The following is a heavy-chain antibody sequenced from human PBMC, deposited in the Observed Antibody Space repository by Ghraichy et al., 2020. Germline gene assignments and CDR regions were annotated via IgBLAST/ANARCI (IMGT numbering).Heavy chain of an antibody. J-gene: IGHJ4*02. D-gene: IGHD6-19*01. CDR3: AKNPQEQWLVWRLDY. CDR1: GFTFSSYA. Sequence: GESLRLSCAASGFTFSSYAMSWVRQAPGKGLEWVSAISGSGGSTYYADSVKGRFTISRDNSKNTLYLQMNSLRAEDTAVYYCAKNPQEQWLVWRLDYWGQGTLVTVSS. CDR2: ISGSGGST. V-gene: IGHV3-23*01.